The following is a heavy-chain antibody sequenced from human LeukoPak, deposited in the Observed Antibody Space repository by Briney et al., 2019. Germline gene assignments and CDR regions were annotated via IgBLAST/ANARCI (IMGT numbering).Heavy chain of an antibody. CDR2: ISWNSGSI. Sequence: GGSLRLSCAASGFTFDDYAMHWVRQAPGKGLEWVSGISWNSGSIGYADSVKGRFTISRDNAKNSLYLQMNSLRADDTALYYCARGYSSGWYRGHFDYWGQGTLVTVSS. J-gene: IGHJ4*02. V-gene: IGHV3-9*01. D-gene: IGHD6-19*01. CDR1: GFTFDDYA. CDR3: ARGYSSGWYRGHFDY.